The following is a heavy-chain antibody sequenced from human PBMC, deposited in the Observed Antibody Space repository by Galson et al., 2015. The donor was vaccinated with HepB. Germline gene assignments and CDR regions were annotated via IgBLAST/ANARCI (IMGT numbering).Heavy chain of an antibody. CDR2: IIPIFGTA. CDR1: GGTFSSYA. D-gene: IGHD4-17*01. J-gene: IGHJ3*02. Sequence: SVKVSCKASGGTFSSYAISWVRQAPGQGLEWMGGIIPIFGTANYAQKFQGRVTITADESTSTAYMELSSLRSEDTAVYYCARSSFPGGDGDYRIDAFDIWGQGTMVTVSS. V-gene: IGHV1-69*13. CDR3: ARSSFPGGDGDYRIDAFDI.